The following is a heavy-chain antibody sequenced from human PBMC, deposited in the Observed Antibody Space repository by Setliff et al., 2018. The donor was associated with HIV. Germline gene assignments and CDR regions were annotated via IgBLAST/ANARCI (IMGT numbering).Heavy chain of an antibody. Sequence: SETLSLTCAVSGYSISSGYYWGWIRQPPGKGLEWVGSIYHSGTTYYNPSLKSRVTISVDTSKNQFSLKLTSVTAADTAFYYCARGLGAAAGRKWGQGTLVTVSS. D-gene: IGHD6-13*01. V-gene: IGHV4-38-2*01. J-gene: IGHJ4*02. CDR1: GYSISSGYY. CDR2: IYHSGTT. CDR3: ARGLGAAAGRK.